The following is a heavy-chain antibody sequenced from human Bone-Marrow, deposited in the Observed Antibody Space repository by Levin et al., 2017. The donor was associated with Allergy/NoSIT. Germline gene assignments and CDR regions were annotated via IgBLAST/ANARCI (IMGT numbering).Heavy chain of an antibody. V-gene: IGHV1-18*01. CDR1: GYSFRSYG. D-gene: IGHD2-21*01. CDR2: ISGYTGKT. Sequence: GGSLRLSCKASGYSFRSYGITWVRQAPGQGLEWMGWISGYTGKTHYAQRLQDRFTMTTDPSTSTAYMELRGLRPDDTAMYFCSRGNISPIPNPPADYWGQGTLITVSS. J-gene: IGHJ4*02. CDR3: SRGNISPIPNPPADY.